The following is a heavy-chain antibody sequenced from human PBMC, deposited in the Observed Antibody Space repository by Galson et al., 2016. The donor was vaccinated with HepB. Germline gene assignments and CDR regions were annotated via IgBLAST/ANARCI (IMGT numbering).Heavy chain of an antibody. Sequence: SLRLSCAASGLTFKNHWMSRVRQAPGKGLEWVASINQDASGKYYVDSVRGRFSISRDNVKNTLWLQMSGLRVDDTSMYYCASGYTSGVWGQGTMVTVSS. D-gene: IGHD6-19*01. CDR2: INQDASGK. CDR3: ASGYTSGV. CDR1: GLTFKNHW. V-gene: IGHV3-7*01. J-gene: IGHJ3*01.